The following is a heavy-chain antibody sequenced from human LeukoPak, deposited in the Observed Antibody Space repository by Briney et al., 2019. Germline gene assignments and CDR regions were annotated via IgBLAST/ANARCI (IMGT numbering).Heavy chain of an antibody. CDR3: VRVTGSGCSSTSCYTDH. V-gene: IGHV4-39*01. Sequence: SETLSLTCTVSGGSISSSSYYWGWIRQPPGKGLKWIGTIYYSGSTYYNPSLKSRVTISVDTSKNQFSLKLSSVTAADTAVYYCVRVTGSGCSSTSCYTDHWGQGTLVTVSS. J-gene: IGHJ4*02. CDR1: GGSISSSSYY. D-gene: IGHD2-2*02. CDR2: IYYSGST.